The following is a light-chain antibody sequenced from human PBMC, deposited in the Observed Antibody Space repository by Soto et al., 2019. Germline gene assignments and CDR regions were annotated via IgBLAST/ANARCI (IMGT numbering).Light chain of an antibody. V-gene: IGKV3-15*01. CDR3: QQYNNWPQT. J-gene: IGKJ1*01. CDR2: DAS. Sequence: ETMMTQSPDTLSVSLGERATLSCRASQSLRSSLAWYQQKPGQAPRLLIYDASTRATGIPARFSGSGSGTDFTLTISGLQSEDFAVYYCQQYNNWPQTFGQGTKV. CDR1: QSLRSS.